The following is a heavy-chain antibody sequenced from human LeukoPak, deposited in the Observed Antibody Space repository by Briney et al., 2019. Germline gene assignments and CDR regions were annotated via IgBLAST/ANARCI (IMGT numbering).Heavy chain of an antibody. J-gene: IGHJ4*02. D-gene: IGHD2-15*01. CDR2: INQDGGEK. Sequence: GGSLRLSCATSGFTFSTYWMSWVCQAPGKGLEWVANINQDGGEKYYVDSVKGRYTISRDNAKNSLYLQMNSLRAEDTAVYYCARYCSGGSCFGYWGQGTLATVSS. CDR1: GFTFSTYW. V-gene: IGHV3-7*03. CDR3: ARYCSGGSCFGY.